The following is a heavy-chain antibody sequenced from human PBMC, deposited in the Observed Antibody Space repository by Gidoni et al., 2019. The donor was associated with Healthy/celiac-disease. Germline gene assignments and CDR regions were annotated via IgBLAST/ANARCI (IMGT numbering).Heavy chain of an antibody. Sequence: QVQLVESGGGLVQPGRYLRLSCAASGFTLSSYGMHWVSQAPGKGLEWVAVIWYDGINKYYADSVKGRFTISRDNSKNTLYLQMNSLRAEDTAVYYCAREVVVVAADAFDIWGQGTMVTVSS. V-gene: IGHV3-33*01. CDR2: IWYDGINK. CDR1: GFTLSSYG. D-gene: IGHD2-15*01. CDR3: AREVVVVAADAFDI. J-gene: IGHJ3*02.